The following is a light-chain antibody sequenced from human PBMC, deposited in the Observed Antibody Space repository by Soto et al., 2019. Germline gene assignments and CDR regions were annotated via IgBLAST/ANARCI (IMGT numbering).Light chain of an antibody. Sequence: EIVLTQSPGTLSLSPGDTATLSCRASQSVGSRYLAWYQQRPGQAPRLLIYGASTRATGIPARFSGSGSGTEFTLTISSLQSEDFAVYYCQQYNNWPRTFGQGTKVDI. CDR2: GAS. CDR1: QSVGSRY. CDR3: QQYNNWPRT. V-gene: IGKV3-15*01. J-gene: IGKJ1*01.